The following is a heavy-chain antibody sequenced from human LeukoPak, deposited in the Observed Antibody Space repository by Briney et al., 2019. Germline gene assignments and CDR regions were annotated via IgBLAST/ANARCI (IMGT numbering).Heavy chain of an antibody. Sequence: ASVKVSCKASGYTFTSYGISWVRQAPGQGLEWIGWISAYNGNTNYAQKLQGRVTMTTDTSTSTAYMELRSLRSDDTAVYYCARAGVGAHRVYYYYGMDVWGQGTTVTVSS. CDR3: ARAGVGAHRVYYYYGMDV. D-gene: IGHD1-26*01. CDR1: GYTFTSYG. V-gene: IGHV1-18*01. J-gene: IGHJ6*02. CDR2: ISAYNGNT.